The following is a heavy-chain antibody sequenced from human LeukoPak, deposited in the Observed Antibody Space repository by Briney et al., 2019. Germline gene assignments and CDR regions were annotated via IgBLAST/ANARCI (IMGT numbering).Heavy chain of an antibody. J-gene: IGHJ4*02. D-gene: IGHD2-15*01. V-gene: IGHV4-39*07. CDR2: IYYTGKT. CDR3: ARRYCSGGSCYSSFDD. Sequence: PSETLSNTCTVSRGSISSSSYFSGWIRQPPGKGLECVAIIYYTGKTHYNPSLRSRVTISVDTSKNQFSLKLSSMTAADTPMYYCARRYCSGGSCYSSFDDWGQGTLVTVSS. CDR1: RGSISSSSYF.